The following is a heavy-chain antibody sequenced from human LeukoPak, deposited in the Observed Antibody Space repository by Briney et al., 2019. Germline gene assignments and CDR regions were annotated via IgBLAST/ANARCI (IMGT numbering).Heavy chain of an antibody. D-gene: IGHD3-9*01. Sequence: PSETLSLTCAVSGGSISSGGYSWSWIRQPPGKGLEWIGYIYHSGSTYYNPSLKSRVTISVDRSKNQFSLKLSSVTAADTAVYYCARETADYDILTGYYLGHRHFDYWGQGTLVTVSS. V-gene: IGHV4-30-2*01. J-gene: IGHJ4*02. CDR2: IYHSGST. CDR1: GGSISSGGYS. CDR3: ARETADYDILTGYYLGHRHFDY.